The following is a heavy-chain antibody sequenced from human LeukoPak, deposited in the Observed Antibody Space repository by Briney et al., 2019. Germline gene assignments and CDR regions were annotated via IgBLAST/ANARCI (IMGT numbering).Heavy chain of an antibody. J-gene: IGHJ5*02. Sequence: ASETLSLTCAVSGGSISSGGYSWSWIRQPPGKGLEWIGYIYHSGSTYYNPSPKRRATISVDRSKNQFSLKLSSVTAADTAVYYGARGGVGDCSSTSCYSLDPWGQGTLVTVSS. CDR2: IYHSGST. V-gene: IGHV4-30-2*01. CDR1: GGSISSGGYS. CDR3: ARGGVGDCSSTSCYSLDP. D-gene: IGHD2-2*01.